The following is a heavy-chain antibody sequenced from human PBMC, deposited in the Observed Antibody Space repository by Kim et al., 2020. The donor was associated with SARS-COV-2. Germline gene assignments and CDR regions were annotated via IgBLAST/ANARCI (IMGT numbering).Heavy chain of an antibody. CDR3: AKAVGPYYYDSSGSRFDP. CDR1: GFTFGDYA. Sequence: GGSLRLSCAASGFTFGDYAMHWVRQAPGKGLEWVSGISWNSGSIGYADSVKGRFTISRDNAKNSLYLQMNSLRAEDTALYYCAKAVGPYYYDSSGSRFDPWGQGTLVTVSS. CDR2: ISWNSGSI. J-gene: IGHJ5*02. V-gene: IGHV3-9*01. D-gene: IGHD3-22*01.